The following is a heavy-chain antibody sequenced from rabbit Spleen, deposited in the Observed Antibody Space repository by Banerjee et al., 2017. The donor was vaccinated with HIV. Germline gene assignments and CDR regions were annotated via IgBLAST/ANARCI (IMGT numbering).Heavy chain of an antibody. J-gene: IGHJ6*01. CDR1: GVDFSSYY. CDR3: ARELTGIIGWNFCW. Sequence: QLKETGEGLVQPGGSLTLSCKASGVDFSSYYMSWVRQAPGKGLEWIGYFDPVFGITYSASWVNGGFPISSHNAQNTLYMQLNSLTAADPAAYLCARELTGIIGWNFCWWGPGTFVPVS. V-gene: IGHV1S7*01. CDR2: FDPVFGIT. D-gene: IGHD1-1*01.